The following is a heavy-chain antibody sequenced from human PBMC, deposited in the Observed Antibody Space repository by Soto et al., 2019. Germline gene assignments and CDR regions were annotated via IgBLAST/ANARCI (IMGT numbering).Heavy chain of an antibody. V-gene: IGHV1-18*01. CDR3: AINDFWSGYPYY. Sequence: ASVKVSCKASGYTFISYGIAWVRQAPGQGLEWMGWISTYNGKTNYAQKLQGRVTMTTDTSTSTAYMELRSLRSDDTAVYYCAINDFWSGYPYYWGQGTLVTVSS. J-gene: IGHJ4*02. CDR2: ISTYNGKT. D-gene: IGHD3-3*01. CDR1: GYTFISYG.